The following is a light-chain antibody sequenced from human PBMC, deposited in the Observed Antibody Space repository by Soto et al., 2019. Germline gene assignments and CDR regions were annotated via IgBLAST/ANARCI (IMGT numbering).Light chain of an antibody. CDR3: QQYGSSGT. Sequence: EIVLTQSPGTLSLSPVERATLSCRACQSVRSNFLAWYQQNPGQAPRLLIYCASNRATGIPDRFSGSGSGTDFTLTISRLEPEDFAVYYCQQYGSSGTFGQGTKVDIK. J-gene: IGKJ1*01. V-gene: IGKV3-20*01. CDR1: QSVRSNF. CDR2: CAS.